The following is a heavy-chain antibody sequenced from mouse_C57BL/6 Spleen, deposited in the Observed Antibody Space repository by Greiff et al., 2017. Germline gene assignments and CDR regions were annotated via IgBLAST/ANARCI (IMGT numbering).Heavy chain of an antibody. D-gene: IGHD2-5*01. J-gene: IGHJ4*01. CDR1: GYTFTSYW. CDR3: ARHYSNYGGFYYAMDY. CDR2: IDPSDSYT. Sequence: QVQLQQSGAELVMPGASVKLSCKASGYTFTSYWLHWVKQRPGQGLEWIGEIDPSDSYTNYNQKFKGKSTLTVDKSSSTSYMQLSSLTSEDSAVYYCARHYSNYGGFYYAMDYWGQGTSVTVSS. V-gene: IGHV1-69*01.